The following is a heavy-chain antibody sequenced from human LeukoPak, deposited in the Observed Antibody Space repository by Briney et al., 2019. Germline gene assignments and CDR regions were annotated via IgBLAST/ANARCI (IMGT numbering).Heavy chain of an antibody. Sequence: SETLSLTCTVSGGSISSYYWSWIRQPPGEGLEWIGYIYYSGSTNYNPSLKSRVTISVDTSKNQFSLKLSSVTAADTAVYYCARGALYCSGGSCYAWGGGYNWFDPWGQGTLVTVSS. D-gene: IGHD2-15*01. J-gene: IGHJ5*02. V-gene: IGHV4-59*01. CDR1: GGSISSYY. CDR3: ARGALYCSGGSCYAWGGGYNWFDP. CDR2: IYYSGST.